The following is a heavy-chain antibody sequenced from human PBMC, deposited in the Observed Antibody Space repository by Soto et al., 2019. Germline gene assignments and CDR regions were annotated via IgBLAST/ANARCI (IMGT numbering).Heavy chain of an antibody. J-gene: IGHJ4*02. CDR1: GVSITSANYY. D-gene: IGHD3-16*01. V-gene: IGHV4-31*03. CDR2: IYYSGST. Sequence: QVQLQESGPGLVKPSQTLSLTCNVSGVSITSANYYWSWIRQHPGKGLEWIGYIYYSGSTYYNPSLKSRLTLSVDTSKNQFSLKLNSVTAADKAVYYCAREGGDGVDYWGQGTLVTVSS. CDR3: AREGGDGVDY.